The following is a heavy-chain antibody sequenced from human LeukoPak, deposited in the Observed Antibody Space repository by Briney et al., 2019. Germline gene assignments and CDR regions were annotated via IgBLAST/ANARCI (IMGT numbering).Heavy chain of an antibody. CDR1: GGSISGYY. Sequence: SETLSLTCTVSGGSISGYYWSWIRQPPGKGLEWIGYIYTSGSTNYNPSLKSRVTISVDTSKSQFSLKLSSVTAADTAVYYCARLCPSCYNVRAAFDIWGQGTMVTVSS. CDR2: IYTSGST. V-gene: IGHV4-4*09. J-gene: IGHJ3*02. CDR3: ARLCPSCYNVRAAFDI. D-gene: IGHD2-2*02.